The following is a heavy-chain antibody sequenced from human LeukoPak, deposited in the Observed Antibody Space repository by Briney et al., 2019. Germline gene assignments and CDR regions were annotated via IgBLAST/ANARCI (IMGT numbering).Heavy chain of an antibody. J-gene: IGHJ4*02. D-gene: IGHD3-22*01. CDR3: ARGHDTMIVNL. Sequence: SETLSLTCTVSGGSISSYYWSWIRQPPGKGLEWIGYIYTSGSTNYNPSLKSRVTISVDTSKNQFSLKLTSVTAADTAVYFCARGHDTMIVNLWGQGTLVTVSS. CDR1: GGSISSYY. V-gene: IGHV4-4*09. CDR2: IYTSGST.